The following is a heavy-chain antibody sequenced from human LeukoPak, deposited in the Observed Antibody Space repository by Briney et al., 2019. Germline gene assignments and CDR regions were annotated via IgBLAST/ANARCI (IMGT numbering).Heavy chain of an antibody. J-gene: IGHJ4*02. Sequence: GGSLRLSCAASGFTFNSYGMHWVRQAPGKGLDWVAFIRYDGSIKHYADSAKGRFTISRDNSKNTVSLQMNSLRPEDTAVYYCGKGSSTSGCPDYWGQGTLVTVSS. CDR3: GKGSSTSGCPDY. CDR2: IRYDGSIK. D-gene: IGHD6-19*01. CDR1: GFTFNSYG. V-gene: IGHV3-30*02.